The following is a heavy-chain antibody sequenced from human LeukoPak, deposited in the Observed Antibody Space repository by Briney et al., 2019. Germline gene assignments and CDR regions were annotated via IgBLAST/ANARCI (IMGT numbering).Heavy chain of an antibody. J-gene: IGHJ5*02. Sequence: SETLSLTCAVYGGSLSGHYWTWIRHPPGKGLEWVGEVNHGGSTNYNPSLKSRVTISVDTSNNQFSLKLNSVTAADTAVYYCARRTDCSTISCYLIGWFVPWGEGTRVTVSS. CDR3: ARRTDCSTISCYLIGWFVP. V-gene: IGHV4-34*01. D-gene: IGHD2-2*01. CDR1: GGSLSGHY. CDR2: VNHGGST.